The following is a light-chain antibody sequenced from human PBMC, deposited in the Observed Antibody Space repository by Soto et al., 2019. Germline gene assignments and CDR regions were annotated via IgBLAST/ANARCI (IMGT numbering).Light chain of an antibody. Sequence: QSALTQPPSASGSPGQPVTISCTGTSSDVGGYNRVSWYQHHPGKAPKLIIYEVFKRPSGVPDRFSGSKSGNTASLTVSGRQAEDEADYYCISSAGNRWVFGGGTQLTVL. CDR1: SSDVGGYNR. V-gene: IGLV2-8*01. CDR3: ISSAGNRWV. CDR2: EVF. J-gene: IGLJ3*02.